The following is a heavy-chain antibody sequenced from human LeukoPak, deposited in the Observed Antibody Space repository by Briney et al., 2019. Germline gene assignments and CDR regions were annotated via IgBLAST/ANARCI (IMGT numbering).Heavy chain of an antibody. Sequence: GGSLRLSCAASGFTFSSYNMNWVRQAPGKGLEWVGRIASKTDGGTTDYAAPVKGRFTISRDDSKNTLFLQMNSLKTEDTAVYYCTTGIRGDCGQGTLVTVSS. V-gene: IGHV3-15*04. CDR1: GFTFSSYN. CDR2: IASKTDGGTT. CDR3: TTGIRGD. J-gene: IGHJ4*02.